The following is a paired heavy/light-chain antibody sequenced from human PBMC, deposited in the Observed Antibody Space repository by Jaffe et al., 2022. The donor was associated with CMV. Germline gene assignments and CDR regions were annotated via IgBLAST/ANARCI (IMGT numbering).Heavy chain of an antibody. Sequence: EVQLVESGGVVVQPGGSLRLSCAASGFTFDDYTMHWVRQAPGKGLEWVSLISWDGGSTYYADSVKGRFTISRDNSKNSLYLQMNSLRTEDTALYYCAKDIVGATSGVFGYYYGMDVWGQGTTVTVSS. CDR2: ISWDGGST. CDR3: AKDIVGATSGVFGYYYGMDV. CDR1: GFTFDDYT. V-gene: IGHV3-43*01. J-gene: IGHJ6*02. D-gene: IGHD1-26*01.
Light chain of an antibody. CDR3: QQYGSSAVT. J-gene: IGKJ4*01. CDR1: QSVSSSY. Sequence: EIVLTQSPGTLSLSPGERATLSCRASQSVSSSYLAWYQQKPGQAPRLLIYGASSRATGIPDRFSGSGSGTDFTLTISRLEPEDFAVYYCQQYGSSAVTFGGGTKVEIK. CDR2: GAS. V-gene: IGKV3-20*01.